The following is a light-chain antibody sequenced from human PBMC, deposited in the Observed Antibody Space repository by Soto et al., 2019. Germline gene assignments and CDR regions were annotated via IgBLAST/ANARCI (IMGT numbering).Light chain of an antibody. Sequence: EIVVTQSPATLSLSPGERATLSCRASQSISSYLAWYQQKPGQAPRLLIYDASNRATGIPARFSGSGYGTDFTLTISSLEPEDFAVYYCQQRSTWPLTFGGGTKVEIK. CDR2: DAS. CDR3: QQRSTWPLT. V-gene: IGKV3-11*01. CDR1: QSISSY. J-gene: IGKJ4*01.